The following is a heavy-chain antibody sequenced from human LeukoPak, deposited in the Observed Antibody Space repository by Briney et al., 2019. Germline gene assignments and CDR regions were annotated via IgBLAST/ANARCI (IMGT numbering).Heavy chain of an antibody. CDR1: GFTVSSNS. Sequence: PGGSLRLSCTVSGFTVSSNSMSWVRQAPGKGLEWVSFIYSGGNTLYSDSVKGRFTISRDNSKNTLYLQMNSLRAEDTAVYYCAKDDRWLQFCCWGQGTLVTVSA. J-gene: IGHJ4*02. D-gene: IGHD5-24*01. CDR3: AKDDRWLQFCC. CDR2: IYSGGNT. V-gene: IGHV3-53*01.